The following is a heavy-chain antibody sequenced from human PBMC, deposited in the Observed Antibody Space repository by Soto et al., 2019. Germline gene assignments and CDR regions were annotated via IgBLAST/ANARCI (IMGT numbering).Heavy chain of an antibody. V-gene: IGHV4-34*01. J-gene: IGHJ4*01. D-gene: IGHD6-19*01. Sequence: QVQLQQWGAGLLKPSETLSLTCAVYGGSFSGYYWSWIRQPPGKGLEWIGEINHSGSTNYNPSLKSRGSISVDTSKDQCSLKLSPVTGAGKAVDYCARGMAVAGHYFDSWGRGTTVTVSS. CDR2: INHSGST. CDR3: ARGMAVAGHYFDS. CDR1: GGSFSGYY.